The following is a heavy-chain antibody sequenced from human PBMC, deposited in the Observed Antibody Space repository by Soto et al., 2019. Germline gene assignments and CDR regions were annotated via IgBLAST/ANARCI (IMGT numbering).Heavy chain of an antibody. CDR1: GFTFTNSW. V-gene: IGHV3-74*01. CDR3: ATVFDG. J-gene: IGHJ4*02. Sequence: GGSLRLSCAASGFTFTNSWMHWVRQAPGEGLVWVSGLNADGSSTYYADSVKGRFTISRDSAKGALYLQMNSLRAEDTAFYYCATVFDGWGQGTLVTVAS. CDR2: LNADGSST.